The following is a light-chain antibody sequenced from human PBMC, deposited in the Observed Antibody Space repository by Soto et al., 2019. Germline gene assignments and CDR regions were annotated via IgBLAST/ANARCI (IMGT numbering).Light chain of an antibody. V-gene: IGKV3-15*01. CDR3: LQYKSWPLT. Sequence: EIVMTQSPATLYVSPGEGATLSCRASQSLSSYLAWYQQKPGQAPRLLIYGASTRATAIPARFSGSGSGTEFTLTISSLQSEDFAVYYCLQYKSWPLTFGGGTKVEIK. J-gene: IGKJ4*01. CDR1: QSLSSY. CDR2: GAS.